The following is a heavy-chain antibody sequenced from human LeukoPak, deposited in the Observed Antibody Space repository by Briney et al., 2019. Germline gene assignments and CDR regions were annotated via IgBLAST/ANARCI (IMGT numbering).Heavy chain of an antibody. CDR2: IIPIFGTA. CDR3: ARDLSPAYCGGDCYQDAFDI. Sequence: SVKVSCKASGGTFSSYAISWVRQAPGQGLEWMGRIIPIFGTANYAQKFQGRVTITTDESTSTAYMELSSLRSDDTAVYYCARDLSPAYCGGDCYQDAFDIWGRGTMVTVSS. CDR1: GGTFSSYA. D-gene: IGHD2-21*01. V-gene: IGHV1-69*05. J-gene: IGHJ3*02.